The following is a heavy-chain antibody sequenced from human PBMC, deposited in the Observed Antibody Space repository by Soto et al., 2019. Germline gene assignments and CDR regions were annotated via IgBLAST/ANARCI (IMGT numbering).Heavy chain of an antibody. J-gene: IGHJ3*01. V-gene: IGHV3-23*01. CDR1: GFTFNKYA. CDR3: AKSRTVEDAFDF. D-gene: IGHD4-4*01. Sequence: VQLLESGGGLIQPGGSLRLSCAASGFTFNKYAMSWVSQAPGKGLEWVSAIRGRGGDTYYADSVKGRFTISRDNSKNTLDLQMNSLRAEDTAIYYCAKSRTVEDAFDFWGQGTMVTVCS. CDR2: IRGRGGDT.